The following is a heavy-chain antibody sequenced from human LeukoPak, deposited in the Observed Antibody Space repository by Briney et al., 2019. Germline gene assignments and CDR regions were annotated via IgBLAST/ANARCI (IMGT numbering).Heavy chain of an antibody. CDR3: ARSIGLTGGGVDV. J-gene: IGHJ6*02. V-gene: IGHV3-21*04. Sequence: TGGSLRLSCAASGFTVSSNYMSWVRQAPGKGLEWVSSISSSSSYIYYADSVKGRFTISRDNAKNSLYLQMNSLRAEDTAVYYCARSIGLTGGGVDVWGQGTTVTVSS. D-gene: IGHD3-9*01. CDR1: GFTVSSNY. CDR2: ISSSSSYI.